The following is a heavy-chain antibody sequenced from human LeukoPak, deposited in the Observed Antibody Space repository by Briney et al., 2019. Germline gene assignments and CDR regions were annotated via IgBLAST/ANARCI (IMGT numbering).Heavy chain of an antibody. Sequence: SETLSLTCTVSGGSISSSSYYWGWLRQPPGKGLEWIGSIYYSGSTYYNPSLKSRVTISVDTSKNQFSLKLSSVTAADTAVYYCARVRRFAEPDYWGQGTLVTVSS. V-gene: IGHV4-39*07. D-gene: IGHD3-10*01. CDR1: GGSISSSSYY. CDR2: IYYSGST. CDR3: ARVRRFAEPDY. J-gene: IGHJ4*02.